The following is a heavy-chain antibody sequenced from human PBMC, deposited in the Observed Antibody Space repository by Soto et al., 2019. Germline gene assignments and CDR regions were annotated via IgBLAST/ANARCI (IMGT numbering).Heavy chain of an antibody. D-gene: IGHD4-17*01. J-gene: IGHJ5*01. CDR1: GGSISSYY. V-gene: IGHV4-59*08. Sequence: SEKLSLTCTGSGGSISSYYWSWIRQPPGKGLEWIGYIYYSGSTNYNPSLKSRVTISVDTSKNQFSLKLSSVTAADTAAYYCARVTIAMSLVSWLHATLVSVS. CDR2: IYYSGST. CDR3: ARVTIAMSLVS.